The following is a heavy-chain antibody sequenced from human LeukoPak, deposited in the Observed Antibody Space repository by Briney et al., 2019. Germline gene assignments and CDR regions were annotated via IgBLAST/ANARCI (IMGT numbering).Heavy chain of an antibody. D-gene: IGHD6-19*01. J-gene: IGHJ4*02. V-gene: IGHV3-48*03. CDR2: ISSSGSTI. CDR1: GFTFSSYE. CDR3: AREEAVAGLDY. Sequence: GGSLRLSCAASGFTFSSYEMDWVRQAPGKGLEWVSYISSSGSTIYYADSVKGRFTISRDNAKNSLYLQMNSLRAEDTAVYYCAREEAVAGLDYWGQGTLVTVSS.